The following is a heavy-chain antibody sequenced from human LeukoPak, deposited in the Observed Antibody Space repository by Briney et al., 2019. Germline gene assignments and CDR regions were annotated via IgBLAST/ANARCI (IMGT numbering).Heavy chain of an antibody. V-gene: IGHV4-38-2*01. Sequence: SETLSLTCAVSGYSISSGYYWGWIRQPPGKGLEWIGSIYHSGSTYYNPSLKSRVTMSVDTSKNQFSLKLSSVTAADTAVYYCARVWLLRDAFDIWGQGTMVTVSS. J-gene: IGHJ3*02. D-gene: IGHD5-12*01. CDR3: ARVWLLRDAFDI. CDR2: IYHSGST. CDR1: GYSISSGYY.